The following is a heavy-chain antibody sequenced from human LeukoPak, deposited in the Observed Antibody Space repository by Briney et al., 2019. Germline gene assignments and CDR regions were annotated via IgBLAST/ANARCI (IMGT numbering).Heavy chain of an antibody. CDR3: ASSLRYCSSTSCYLRWFDS. V-gene: IGHV4-39*01. J-gene: IGHJ5*01. D-gene: IGHD2-2*01. CDR2: IYYSGTT. CDR1: AGSISSRNYY. Sequence: SETLSLTCSVSAGSISSRNYYWGWIRQPPGKGLEWIGSIYYSGTTYYNPSLRSRVSMSVDTSKNQFCLKLSSVTAADTAVYYCASSLRYCSSTSCYLRWFDSWGQGGLVTVSS.